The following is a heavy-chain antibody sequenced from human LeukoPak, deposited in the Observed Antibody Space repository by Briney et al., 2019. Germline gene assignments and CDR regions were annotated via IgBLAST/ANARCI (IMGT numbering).Heavy chain of an antibody. CDR2: IKSKTDGGTS. V-gene: IGHV3-15*01. CDR1: GFTFTNAW. D-gene: IGHD3-10*01. CDR3: STLWYGA. J-gene: IGHJ5*02. Sequence: GGSLRLCCAASGFTFTNAWMYWVRQAPGKGLEWVGRIKSKTDGGTSDYAAPVTGRFTISRDDSKSTLYLEMNSLKTEDTGVYYCSTLWYGAWGQGTLVTVSS.